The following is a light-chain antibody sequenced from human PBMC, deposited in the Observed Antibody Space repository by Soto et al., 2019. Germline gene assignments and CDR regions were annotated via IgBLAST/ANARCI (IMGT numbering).Light chain of an antibody. J-gene: IGLJ3*02. Sequence: QLVLTQPPSVSGAPGQRVSISCTGTNTNIGAGYDVNWYQLLPGTAPKLLSYANINRPSGVPDRFSGSKSGASAFLVITGLQAEDEADYYCQAYDSSLSAWKVFGGGTKLTVL. CDR3: QAYDSSLSAWKV. CDR1: NTNIGAGYD. CDR2: ANI. V-gene: IGLV1-40*01.